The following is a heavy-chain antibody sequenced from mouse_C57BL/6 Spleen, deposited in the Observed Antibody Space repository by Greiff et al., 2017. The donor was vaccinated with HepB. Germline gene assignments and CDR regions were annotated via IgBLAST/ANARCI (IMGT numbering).Heavy chain of an antibody. J-gene: IGHJ4*01. Sequence: EVQLQQSGPELVKPGASVKISCKASGYTFTDYYMNWVKQSHGKSLEWIGDINPNNGGTSYNQKFKGKATLTVDKSSSTAYMELRSLTSEDSAVYYCAKVGYGRGYAMDYWGQGTSVTVSS. CDR2: INPNNGGT. CDR1: GYTFTDYY. V-gene: IGHV1-26*01. CDR3: AKVGYGRGYAMDY. D-gene: IGHD1-1*01.